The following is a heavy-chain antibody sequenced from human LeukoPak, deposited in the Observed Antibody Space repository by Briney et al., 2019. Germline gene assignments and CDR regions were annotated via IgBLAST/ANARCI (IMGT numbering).Heavy chain of an antibody. V-gene: IGHV3-53*01. J-gene: IGHJ4*02. Sequence: GGSLRLSCTVSGFTVSSNSMSWVRQAPGKGLEWVSFIYSDNTHYSDSVKGRFTISRDKSKNTLYLQMNSLRVEDTAIYYCAKSVVNSGTYIPFDSWGQGTLVTVSS. CDR3: AKSVVNSGTYIPFDS. CDR2: IYSDNT. D-gene: IGHD1-26*01. CDR1: GFTVSSNS.